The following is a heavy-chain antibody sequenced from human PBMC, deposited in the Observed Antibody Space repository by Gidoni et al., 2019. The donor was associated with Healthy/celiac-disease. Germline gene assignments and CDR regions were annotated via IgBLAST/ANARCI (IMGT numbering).Heavy chain of an antibody. CDR2: LRSKANSYAT. V-gene: IGHV3-73*02. D-gene: IGHD1-1*01. CDR1: GYTFSVSA. CDR3: TSGYGEADY. J-gene: IGHJ4*02. Sequence: EVQLVESGGGLVQHGGSLKLSCAASGYTFSVSAMHWVPRASGKGLEWVGRLRSKANSYATAYAASVKGMITISRDDSKTTAYLQMNSLKTEDTAVYYCTSGYGEADYWGQGTLVTVSS.